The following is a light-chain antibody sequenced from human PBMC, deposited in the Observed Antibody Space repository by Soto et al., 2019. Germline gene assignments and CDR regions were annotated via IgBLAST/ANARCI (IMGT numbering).Light chain of an antibody. CDR2: GTS. Sequence: IVLTQSPGTLSLSPWERATLSCRASQSVSNNYLAWYQQKPGQAPRLLIFGTSTRATGVPARFSGSGSGTEFTLTISSLQSEDSAVYYCQQYNDWPPWTFGQGTKVDIK. V-gene: IGKV3-15*01. CDR3: QQYNDWPPWT. J-gene: IGKJ1*01. CDR1: QSVSNN.